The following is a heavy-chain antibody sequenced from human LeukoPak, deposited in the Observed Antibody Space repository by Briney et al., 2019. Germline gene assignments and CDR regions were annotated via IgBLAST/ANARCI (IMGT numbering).Heavy chain of an antibody. D-gene: IGHD1-1*01. J-gene: IGHJ5*02. CDR3: ARDQVESNWFDP. V-gene: IGHV1-69*05. CDR1: GGTFSSYA. Sequence: SVKVSCKASGGTFSSYAINWVRQAPGQGLEWMGRIIPIFGTANYAQEFQGRVTITTDESTSTAYMELSSLRSEDTAVYYCARDQVESNWFDPWGQGTLVTVSS. CDR2: IIPIFGTA.